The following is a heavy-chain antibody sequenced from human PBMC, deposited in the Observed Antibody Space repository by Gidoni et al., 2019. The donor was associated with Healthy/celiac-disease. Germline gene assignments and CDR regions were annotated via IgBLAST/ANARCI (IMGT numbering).Heavy chain of an antibody. CDR3: ARDLGAFYYDSSGYPTYYYYYGMDV. Sequence: EVQLVESGGGLVQPGGSMRLSCAASGFTFSSYSMNWVRQAPGKGLEWVSYISSSSSTIYYADSGKGRFTISRDNAKNSLYLQMNSLRDEDTAVYYCARDLGAFYYDSSGYPTYYYYYGMDVWGQGTTVTVSS. D-gene: IGHD3-22*01. V-gene: IGHV3-48*02. J-gene: IGHJ6*02. CDR2: ISSSSSTI. CDR1: GFTFSSYS.